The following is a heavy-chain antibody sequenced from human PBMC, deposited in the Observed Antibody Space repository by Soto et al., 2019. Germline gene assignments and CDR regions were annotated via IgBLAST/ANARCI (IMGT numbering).Heavy chain of an antibody. Sequence: GEFLKISCAASGFTVSSNYMSWVRQAPGKGLEWVSVIYSGGSTYYADSVKGRFTISRDNSKNTLYLQMNSLRAEDTAVYYCARDVAAAGTYYYGMDVWGQGTTVTVSS. V-gene: IGHV3-53*01. CDR3: ARDVAAAGTYYYGMDV. CDR1: GFTVSSNY. D-gene: IGHD6-13*01. J-gene: IGHJ6*02. CDR2: IYSGGST.